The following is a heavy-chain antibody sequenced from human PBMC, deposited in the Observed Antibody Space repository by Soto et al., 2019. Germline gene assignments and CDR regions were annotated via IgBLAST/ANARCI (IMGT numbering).Heavy chain of an antibody. J-gene: IGHJ6*03. CDR1: GFTVSSNY. CDR2: IYSGGST. Sequence: GESLKISCAASGFTVSSNYMSWVRQAPGKGLEWVSVIYSGGSTYYADSVKGRFTISRHNSKNTLYLQMNSLRAEDTAVYYCARAQGYCSSTSCYQDYYYYMDVWGKGTTVTVSS. V-gene: IGHV3-53*04. CDR3: ARAQGYCSSTSCYQDYYYYMDV. D-gene: IGHD2-2*01.